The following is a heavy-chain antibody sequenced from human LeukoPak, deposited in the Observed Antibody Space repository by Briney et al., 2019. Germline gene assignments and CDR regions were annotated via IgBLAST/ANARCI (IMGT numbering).Heavy chain of an antibody. CDR2: IYYSGST. Sequence: SATLSLTCTVAGGSMSRYYWSSIRQPPGKGLEWIGYIYYSGSTKYNPSLKCRVTISVDTSKNQFSLKLSSVTAADTAVYYCARGARAGYNLEPFDYWGQGTLVTVSS. CDR1: GGSMSRYY. CDR3: ARGARAGYNLEPFDY. J-gene: IGHJ4*02. D-gene: IGHD5-24*01. V-gene: IGHV4-59*08.